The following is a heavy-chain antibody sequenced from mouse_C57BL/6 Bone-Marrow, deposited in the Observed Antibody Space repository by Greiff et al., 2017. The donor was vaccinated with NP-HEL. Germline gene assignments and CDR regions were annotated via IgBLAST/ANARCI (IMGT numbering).Heavy chain of an antibody. D-gene: IGHD2-3*01. J-gene: IGHJ4*01. CDR3: ARSDGGYSVLYYAMDY. CDR2: IYPGSGNT. V-gene: IGHV1-76*01. Sequence: QVQLQQSGAELVRPGASVKLSCKASGYTFTDYYINWVKQRPGQGLEWIARIYPGSGNTYYNEKFKGKATLTAEKSSSTAYMQLSSLTSEDSAVYFCARSDGGYSVLYYAMDYWGQGTSVTVSS. CDR1: GYTFTDYY.